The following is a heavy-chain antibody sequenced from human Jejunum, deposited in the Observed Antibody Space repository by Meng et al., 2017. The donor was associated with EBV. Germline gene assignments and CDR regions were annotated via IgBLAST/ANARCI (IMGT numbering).Heavy chain of an antibody. Sequence: QDVGPGLAKPSGTLSLPCTVSGGSVRTASYYWSWIRQSPGKGLEWIGYIYYSGNTNYNPSLKSRATITVDTSKNQFSLKLSSVTAADTAVYYCARVVDYYERSGYPDFWGQGTLVTVSS. CDR2: IYYSGNT. D-gene: IGHD3-22*01. V-gene: IGHV4-61*01. J-gene: IGHJ4*02. CDR3: ARVVDYYERSGYPDF. CDR1: GGSVRTASYY.